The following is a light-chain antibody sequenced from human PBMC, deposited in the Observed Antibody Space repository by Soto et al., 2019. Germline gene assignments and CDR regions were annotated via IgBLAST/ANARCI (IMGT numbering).Light chain of an antibody. V-gene: IGKV3-15*01. CDR2: DAS. Sequence: EIVMTQSPATLSVSLGERVTLSCRASQSVSSYLAWYQQKPGQAPRLLISDASTRATGIPDRFSGSGSGTDFALTISSLPSTDLAVYYCLQYSTWPPLYTFGQGTKLEIK. J-gene: IGKJ2*01. CDR3: LQYSTWPPLYT. CDR1: QSVSSY.